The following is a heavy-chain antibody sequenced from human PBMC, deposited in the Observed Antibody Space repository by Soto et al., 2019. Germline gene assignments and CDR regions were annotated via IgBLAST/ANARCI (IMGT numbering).Heavy chain of an antibody. CDR1: GGSFICYH. V-gene: IGHV4-34*01. J-gene: IGHJ3*02. Sequence: QVQLQQWGAGLLKPSETLSLTCAVSGGSFICYHWSWIRQPPGKGLERIGEINHRGSTKYNPSLQSRAPISMDTSSNQVSLKLSSVTAADTAVYYCARRPEGCDIWSEGTMVTVSS. CDR2: INHRGST. CDR3: ARRPEGCDI.